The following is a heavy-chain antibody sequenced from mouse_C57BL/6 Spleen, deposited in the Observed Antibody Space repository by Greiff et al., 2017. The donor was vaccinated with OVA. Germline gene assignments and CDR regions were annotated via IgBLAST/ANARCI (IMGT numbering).Heavy chain of an antibody. CDR3: ARSPCTTVVVYPTWFAY. CDR1: GYTFTSYW. V-gene: IGHV1-64*01. J-gene: IGHJ3*01. CDR2: IHPTRGST. D-gene: IGHD1-1*01. Sequence: QVQLQQPGAELVKPGASVKLSCKASGYTFTSYWMHWVKQRPGQGLEWIGMIHPTRGSTNYNEKFKSKATLTVDKSSSTAYMQLSSLTAEDSAVYYCARSPCTTVVVYPTWFAYWGQGTLVTVSA.